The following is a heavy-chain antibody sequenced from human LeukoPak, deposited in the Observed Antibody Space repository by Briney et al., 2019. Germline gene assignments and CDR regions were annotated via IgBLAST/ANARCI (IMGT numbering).Heavy chain of an antibody. V-gene: IGHV3-11*04. CDR1: GFTVSNNY. Sequence: PGGSLRLSCAASGFTVSNNYMNWVRQAPGKGLEWVSYISSSGSTIYYADSVKGRFTISRDNAKISLYLQVNSLRAEDTAIYYCARMSRDAYFDFWGQGTLVTVSS. CDR2: ISSSGSTI. J-gene: IGHJ4*02. D-gene: IGHD5-24*01. CDR3: ARMSRDAYFDF.